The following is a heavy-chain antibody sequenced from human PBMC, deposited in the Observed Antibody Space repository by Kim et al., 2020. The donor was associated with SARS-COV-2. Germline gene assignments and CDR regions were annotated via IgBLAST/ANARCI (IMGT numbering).Heavy chain of an antibody. J-gene: IGHJ5*02. CDR1: GYTFTGYY. CDR2: INPNSGGT. V-gene: IGHV1-2*02. Sequence: ASVKVSCKASGYTFTGYYMHWVRQAPGQGLEWMGWINPNSGGTNYAQKFQGRVTMTRDTSISTAYMELSRLRSDDTAVYYCAREGTEQLAKGGDWFDPWGQGTLVTVSS. D-gene: IGHD6-13*01. CDR3: AREGTEQLAKGGDWFDP.